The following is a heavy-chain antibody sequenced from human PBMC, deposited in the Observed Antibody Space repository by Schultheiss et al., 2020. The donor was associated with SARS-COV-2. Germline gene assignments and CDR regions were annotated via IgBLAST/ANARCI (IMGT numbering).Heavy chain of an antibody. CDR1: GGSFSGYY. V-gene: IGHV4-34*01. J-gene: IGHJ3*02. D-gene: IGHD3-3*01. CDR2: INHSGST. CDR3: ASRRYYDFWSGYSDDAFDI. Sequence: SETLSLTCAVYGGSFSGYYWSWIRQPPGKGLEWIGEINHSGSTNYNPSLKSRVTISVDTSKNQFSQKLSSVTAADTAVYYCASRRYYDFWSGYSDDAFDIWGQGTMVTVSS.